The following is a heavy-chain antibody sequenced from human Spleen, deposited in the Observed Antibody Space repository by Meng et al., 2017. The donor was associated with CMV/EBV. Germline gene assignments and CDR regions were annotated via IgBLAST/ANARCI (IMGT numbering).Heavy chain of an antibody. CDR3: ARDFPYCSGGSCYSDYFDY. CDR2: IYYSGST. CDR1: GGSISSSSYY. D-gene: IGHD2-15*01. Sequence: SETLSLTCTVSGGSISSSSYYWGWIRQPPGKGLEWIGSIYYSGSTYYNPSLKSRVTISVDTSKNQFSLKLSSVTAADTAVYYCARDFPYCSGGSCYSDYFDYWGQGTLVTVS. V-gene: IGHV4-39*07. J-gene: IGHJ4*02.